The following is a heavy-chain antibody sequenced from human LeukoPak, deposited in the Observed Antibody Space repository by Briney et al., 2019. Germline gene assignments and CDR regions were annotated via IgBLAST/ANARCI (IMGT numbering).Heavy chain of an antibody. J-gene: IGHJ4*02. CDR3: ARDRGEAAAGLLDY. CDR2: INYSGTT. D-gene: IGHD6-13*01. CDR1: GGSITSSSYY. V-gene: IGHV4-39*07. Sequence: PSETLSLTCTVSGGSITSSSYYWGWIRQPPGKGLEWIGSINYSGTTYYNPSLKSRVTISVDRSKNQFSLKLSSVTAADTAVYYCARDRGEAAAGLLDYWGQGTLVTVSS.